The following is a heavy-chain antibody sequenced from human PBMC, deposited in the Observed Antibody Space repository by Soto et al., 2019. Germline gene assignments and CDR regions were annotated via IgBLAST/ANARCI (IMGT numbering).Heavy chain of an antibody. D-gene: IGHD3-16*01. V-gene: IGHV3-48*02. CDR2: ISSSSSTI. CDR3: ARAPRSGGWLQQCVRFHYLMAV. J-gene: IGHJ6*02. CDR1: GFTFSSYS. Sequence: GGSLRLSCAASGFTFSSYSMNWVRQAPGKGLEWVSYISSSSSTIYYADSVKGRFTISRDNAKNSLYLQMNSLRDEDTAVYYCARAPRSGGWLQQCVRFHYLMAVWGQGTTVIVSS.